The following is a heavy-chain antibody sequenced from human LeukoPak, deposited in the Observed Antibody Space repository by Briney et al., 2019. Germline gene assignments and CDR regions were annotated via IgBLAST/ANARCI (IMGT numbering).Heavy chain of an antibody. J-gene: IGHJ4*02. CDR2: IYSGGST. Sequence: PGGSLRLSCAASGFTVSSNHMSWVRQAPGKGLEWVSVIYSGGSTYYADSVKGRFTISRDNSKNTLYLQMNSLVAEDTAVYYCARAIEYSSSSPVFDYWGQGTLVTVSS. V-gene: IGHV3-53*01. CDR1: GFTVSSNH. D-gene: IGHD6-6*01. CDR3: ARAIEYSSSSPVFDY.